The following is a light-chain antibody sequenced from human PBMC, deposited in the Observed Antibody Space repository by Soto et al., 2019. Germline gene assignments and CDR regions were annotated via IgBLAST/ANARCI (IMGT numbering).Light chain of an antibody. CDR1: SGSVSTSYY. CDR2: STN. CDR3: VLYMGSGPCV. V-gene: IGLV8-61*01. Sequence: QAVVTQEPSFSVSPGGTVTLTCGLSSGSVSTSYYPSWYQQTPGQAPRTLIYSTNTRSSGVPDRFSGSILGNKAALTITGAQADDESDYYCVLYMGSGPCVFGTGTKLTVL. J-gene: IGLJ1*01.